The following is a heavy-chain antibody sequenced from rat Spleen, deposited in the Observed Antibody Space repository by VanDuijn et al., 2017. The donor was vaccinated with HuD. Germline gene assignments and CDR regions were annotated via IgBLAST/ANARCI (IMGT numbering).Heavy chain of an antibody. V-gene: IGHV2-1*01. Sequence: QVQLKESGPGLVQPSQTLSLTCTVSGFSLTDNSVHWLRQPPGKGLEWMGGIWGDGSTSYNSALKSRLSISRDTSKSQVFLKVNSLQTDDTAIYFCIRESLPGYNSHWFVYWGQGTLVTVSS. J-gene: IGHJ3*01. CDR1: GFSLTDNS. CDR3: IRESLPGYNSHWFVY. D-gene: IGHD1-4*01. CDR2: IWGDGST.